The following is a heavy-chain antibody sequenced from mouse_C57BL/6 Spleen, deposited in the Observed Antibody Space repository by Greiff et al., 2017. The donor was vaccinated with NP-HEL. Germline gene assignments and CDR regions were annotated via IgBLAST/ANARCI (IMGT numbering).Heavy chain of an antibody. D-gene: IGHD2-3*01. Sequence: EVQVVESGPELVKPGASVKIPCKASGYTFTDYNMDWVKQSHGKSLEWIRDINPNNGGTIYNQKFKGKATLTVDKSSSTAYMELRSLTSEDTAVYYCASGYDGPFAYWGQGTLVTVSA. CDR3: ASGYDGPFAY. J-gene: IGHJ3*01. CDR1: GYTFTDYN. V-gene: IGHV1-18*01. CDR2: INPNNGGT.